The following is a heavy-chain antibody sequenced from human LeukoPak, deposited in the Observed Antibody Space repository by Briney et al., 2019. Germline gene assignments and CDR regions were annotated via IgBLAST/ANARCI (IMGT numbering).Heavy chain of an antibody. J-gene: IGHJ4*02. Sequence: GASVKVSXKASGYTFTSYYIHWVRQAPGQGLEWMGWINPNSGGTNTAQKFQGRVTMTRDTSLNTAYMELSRLRSDDTAVYYCARVNNYYDSSGYLYYFDNWGPGTLVTVSS. CDR3: ARVNNYYDSSGYLYYFDN. CDR1: GYTFTSYY. CDR2: INPNSGGT. D-gene: IGHD3-22*01. V-gene: IGHV1-2*02.